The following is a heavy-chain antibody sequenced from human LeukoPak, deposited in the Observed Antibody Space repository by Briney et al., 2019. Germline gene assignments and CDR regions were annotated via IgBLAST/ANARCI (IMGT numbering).Heavy chain of an antibody. J-gene: IGHJ6*03. Sequence: GASVKVSCKASGYTFTSYDINWVRQATGQGLEGMGWMNPNSGNTGYAQKFQVRVTMNRNTSISTAYMELSSLRSEDTAVYYCARLGFSRPYYYYYMDVWGKGTTVTVSS. V-gene: IGHV1-8*01. CDR3: ARLGFSRPYYYYYMDV. CDR1: GYTFTSYD. D-gene: IGHD1-26*01. CDR2: MNPNSGNT.